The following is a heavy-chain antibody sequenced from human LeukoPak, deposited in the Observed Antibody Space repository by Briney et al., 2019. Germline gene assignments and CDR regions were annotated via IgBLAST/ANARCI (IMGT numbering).Heavy chain of an antibody. Sequence: SETLSLTCTVSGGSISSYYWSWIRQPPGKGLEWIGYIYYSGSTNYNPPLKSRVTISVDTSKNQSSLKLSSVTAADTAVYYCAREGGSYRDWSFDYRGQGTLVTVYS. CDR3: AREGGSYRDWSFDY. V-gene: IGHV4-59*01. D-gene: IGHD1-26*01. CDR1: GGSISSYY. CDR2: IYYSGST. J-gene: IGHJ4*02.